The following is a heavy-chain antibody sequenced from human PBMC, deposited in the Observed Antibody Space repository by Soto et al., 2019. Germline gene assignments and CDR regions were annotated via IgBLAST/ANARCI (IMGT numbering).Heavy chain of an antibody. V-gene: IGHV7-4-1*01. CDR2: INTNAGNP. J-gene: IGHJ4*02. CDR1: GYTFTSYA. Sequence: ASVKVSCKASGYTFTSYAMNWVRQAPGQGLEWMGWINTNAGNPTYAQGFTGRFVFSLDTSVSTAYLQICSLKAEDTAVYYCAREGTTVTNSLWGQGTLVTVSS. CDR3: AREGTTVTNSL. D-gene: IGHD4-17*01.